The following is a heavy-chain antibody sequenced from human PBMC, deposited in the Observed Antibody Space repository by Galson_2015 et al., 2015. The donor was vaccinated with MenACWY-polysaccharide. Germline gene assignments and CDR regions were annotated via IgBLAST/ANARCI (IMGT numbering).Heavy chain of an antibody. CDR3: AKGQTRYYDSSGYLFDY. D-gene: IGHD3-22*01. CDR2: LSWNSGSI. J-gene: IGHJ4*02. Sequence: SLRLSCAASGFTFDDYAMHWVRQAPGKSLEWVSGLSWNSGSIGYADSVKGRFTISRDNAKNSLYLQMNSLRAEDTAMYYCAKGQTRYYDSSGYLFDYWGQGTLVTVSS. V-gene: IGHV3-9*01. CDR1: GFTFDDYA.